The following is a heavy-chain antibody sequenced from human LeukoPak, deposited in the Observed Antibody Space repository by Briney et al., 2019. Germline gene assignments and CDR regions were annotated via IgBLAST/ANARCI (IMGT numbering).Heavy chain of an antibody. CDR1: GFSVSDKY. D-gene: IGHD5-18*01. Sequence: SGGSLRLSCAASGFSVSDKYMAWVRQAPGKGLEWVSIIYSGGSAFYAASVKGRFTISRDTSKNTLYLQMNSLRPEDTAVYYCARGPHGIQLWHHFDYWGQGTLVTVSS. V-gene: IGHV3-66*02. CDR3: ARGPHGIQLWHHFDY. CDR2: IYSGGSA. J-gene: IGHJ4*02.